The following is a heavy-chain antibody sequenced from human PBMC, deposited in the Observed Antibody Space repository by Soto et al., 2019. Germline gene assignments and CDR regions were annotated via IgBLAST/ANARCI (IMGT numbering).Heavy chain of an antibody. V-gene: IGHV3-9*01. J-gene: IGHJ6*02. Sequence: EVQLVESGGGVVQPGRSLRLSCVASGFKFDDYGMHWVRQVPGKGLEWVSGISWKSGSIGYADSVKGRFTISRDNAKNSLYLQMNSLRVEDTAFYYCAKDILWVVSDSTGYRRDGSVYRRYSYYGMDVWGQGTTVTVSS. CDR2: ISWKSGSI. D-gene: IGHD3-22*01. CDR3: AKDILWVVSDSTGYRRDGSVYRRYSYYGMDV. CDR1: GFKFDDYG.